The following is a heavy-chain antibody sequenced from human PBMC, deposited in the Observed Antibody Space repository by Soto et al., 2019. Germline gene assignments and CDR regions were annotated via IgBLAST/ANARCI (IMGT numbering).Heavy chain of an antibody. CDR1: GYTFTRYA. V-gene: IGHV1-3*01. CDR2: INAGNGNT. Sequence: DSVKVSCKASGYTFTRYAMHWVRRAPGQRLEWMGWINAGNGNTKYSQKFQGRVTITRDTSASTAYMELSSLRSEDTAVYYCARNLMDYDSLTCYYMASYLEYWCKGNLVTVSS. CDR3: ARNLMDYDSLTCYYMASYLEY. D-gene: IGHD3-9*01. J-gene: IGHJ4*02.